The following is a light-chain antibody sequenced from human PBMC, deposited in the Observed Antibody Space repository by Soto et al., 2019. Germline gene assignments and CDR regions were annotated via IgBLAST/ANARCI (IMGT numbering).Light chain of an antibody. Sequence: EIVLTHSPGTLSLSPGERATLSSSASQSVSSSYLAWYQQKPGQAPRLLIYGASSRATGIPDRFSGSGSGTDFTLTISSLQPEDSATYYCLQDINYPWTFGQGTEV. CDR3: LQDINYPWT. V-gene: IGKV3-20*01. CDR1: QSVSSSY. J-gene: IGKJ1*01. CDR2: GAS.